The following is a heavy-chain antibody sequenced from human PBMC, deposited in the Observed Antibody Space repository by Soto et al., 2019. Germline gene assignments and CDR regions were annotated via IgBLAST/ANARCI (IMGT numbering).Heavy chain of an antibody. CDR1: GFKFGDCA. CDR2: VSWNSEIV. Sequence: GGSLRLSCEASGFKFGDCAMHWVRQAPGKGLEWVSGVSWNSEIVGYADSVKGRFTISRDNAKNSLYLEMNSLRTEDTALYYCAKDRGPCSGNKCSSLYYYYGMDVWGQGTTVTVS. CDR3: AKDRGPCSGNKCSSLYYYYGMDV. D-gene: IGHD2-15*01. J-gene: IGHJ6*02. V-gene: IGHV3-9*01.